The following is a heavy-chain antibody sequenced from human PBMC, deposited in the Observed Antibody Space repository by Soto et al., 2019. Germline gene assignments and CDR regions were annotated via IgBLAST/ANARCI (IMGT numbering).Heavy chain of an antibody. V-gene: IGHV4-59*08. Sequence: SETLSLTCTVSGGSISSYYWSWIRQPPGKGLEWIGYIYYSGSTNYNPSLKSRVTISVDTSKNQFSLKLSSVTAADTAVYYCASTYSGYGYFDYWGQGTLVTVSS. CDR1: GGSISSYY. J-gene: IGHJ4*02. D-gene: IGHD5-12*01. CDR2: IYYSGST. CDR3: ASTYSGYGYFDY.